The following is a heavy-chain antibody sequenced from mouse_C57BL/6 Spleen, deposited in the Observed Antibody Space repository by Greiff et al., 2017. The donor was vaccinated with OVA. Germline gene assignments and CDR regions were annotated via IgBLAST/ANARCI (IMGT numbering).Heavy chain of an antibody. Sequence: EVKLMESGGGLVKPGGSLKLSCAASGFTFSDYGMHWVRQAPEKGLEWVAYISSGSSTIYYADTVKGRFTISRDNAKNTLFLQMTSLRSEDTAMYYCARNYGSSRYWYFDVWGTGTTVTVSS. J-gene: IGHJ1*03. CDR3: ARNYGSSRYWYFDV. V-gene: IGHV5-17*01. CDR1: GFTFSDYG. CDR2: ISSGSSTI. D-gene: IGHD1-1*01.